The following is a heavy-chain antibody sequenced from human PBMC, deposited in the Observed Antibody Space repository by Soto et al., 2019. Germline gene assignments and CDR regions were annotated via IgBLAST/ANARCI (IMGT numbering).Heavy chain of an antibody. CDR2: INHSGST. CDR1: GGSFSGYY. Sequence: SETLSLTCAVYGGSFSGYYWSWIRQPPGKGLEWIGEINHSGSTNYNPSLKSRVTISVDTSKNQLSLKLSSVTAADTAVYYCARGGRQQLLRYNVYFQHWGQGTLVTV. J-gene: IGHJ1*01. CDR3: ARGGRQQLLRYNVYFQH. V-gene: IGHV4-34*01. D-gene: IGHD6-13*01.